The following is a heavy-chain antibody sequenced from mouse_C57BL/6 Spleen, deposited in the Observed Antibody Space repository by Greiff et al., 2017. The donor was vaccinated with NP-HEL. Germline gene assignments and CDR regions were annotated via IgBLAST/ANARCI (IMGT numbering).Heavy chain of an antibody. CDR1: GYTFTDYY. Sequence: VQLQQSGPELVKPGASVKISCKASGYTFTDYYMNWVKQSHGKSLEWIGDINPNNGGTSYNQKFKGKATLTVDKSSSTAYMELRSLTSEDSAVYYCARGDYDVWFAYWGQGTLVTVSA. CDR3: ARGDYDVWFAY. CDR2: INPNNGGT. J-gene: IGHJ3*01. D-gene: IGHD2-4*01. V-gene: IGHV1-26*01.